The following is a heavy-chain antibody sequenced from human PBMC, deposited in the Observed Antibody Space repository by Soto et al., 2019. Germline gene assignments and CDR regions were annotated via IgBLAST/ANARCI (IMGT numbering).Heavy chain of an antibody. CDR1: GGSFSGYY. J-gene: IGHJ3*02. D-gene: IGHD2-2*01. Sequence: SETLSLTCAVYGGSFSGYYWSWIRQPPGKGLEWIGEINHSGSTNYNPSLKSRVTISVDTSKNQFSLKLSSVTAADTAVYYCARLPAANYDAFDIWGQGTMVTVSS. CDR2: INHSGST. CDR3: ARLPAANYDAFDI. V-gene: IGHV4-34*01.